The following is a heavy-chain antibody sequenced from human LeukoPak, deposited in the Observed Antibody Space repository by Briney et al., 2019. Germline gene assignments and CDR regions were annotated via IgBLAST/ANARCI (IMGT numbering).Heavy chain of an antibody. V-gene: IGHV4-31*03. CDR3: AREARYSYGSQVDY. Sequence: KPSETLSLTCTVSGGSISSGGYYWSWIRQHPGKGLEWIGYIYYSGSTYYNPSLKSRVTISVDTSKNQFSLKLSSVTAADTAVYYCAREARYSYGSQVDYWGQGTLVTVSS. CDR1: GGSISSGGYY. J-gene: IGHJ4*02. CDR2: IYYSGST. D-gene: IGHD5-18*01.